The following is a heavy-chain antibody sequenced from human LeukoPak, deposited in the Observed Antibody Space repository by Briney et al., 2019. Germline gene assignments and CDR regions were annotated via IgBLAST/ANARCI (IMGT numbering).Heavy chain of an antibody. D-gene: IGHD3-10*01. Sequence: PGGSLRLSCAASGFTFSRNWMHWVRQAPGKGLVWVSRINSDGSSTSYADSVKGRFTISRDSAKNTMYLQMNSLRAEDTAVYYCARPGGADYYRGLYYFDYWGRGTLVTVSS. CDR3: ARPGGADYYRGLYYFDY. CDR2: INSDGSST. CDR1: GFTFSRNW. V-gene: IGHV3-74*01. J-gene: IGHJ4*02.